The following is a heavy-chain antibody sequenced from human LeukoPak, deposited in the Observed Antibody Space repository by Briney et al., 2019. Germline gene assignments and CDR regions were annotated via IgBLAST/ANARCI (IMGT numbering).Heavy chain of an antibody. Sequence: PGGSLTLSCAASGFTFSGYDMRWVRQAPGKGLDWVAVISYDGSYKYYAESVKGRFTISRDNYKKTLYLQMNSLRAEDTAVYYCAKDHGSGSYHDPNWFDPWGQGTLVTVSS. CDR2: ISYDGSYK. J-gene: IGHJ5*02. D-gene: IGHD3-10*01. CDR3: AKDHGSGSYHDPNWFDP. V-gene: IGHV3-30*18. CDR1: GFTFSGYD.